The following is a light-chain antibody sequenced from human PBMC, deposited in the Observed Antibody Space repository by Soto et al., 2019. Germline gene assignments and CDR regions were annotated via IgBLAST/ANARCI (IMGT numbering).Light chain of an antibody. Sequence: QSVLTQPPSASGTPGQRVTISCSGGSSNIGSNTVNWYQQLPGTAPKLLSYSSDQRPSGVPDRFSASKSGTSASLAISGLQSEYEADYHCAAWDDSLTGLEFGGGTKLTVL. V-gene: IGLV1-44*01. CDR2: SSD. J-gene: IGLJ2*01. CDR3: AAWDDSLTGLE. CDR1: SSNIGSNT.